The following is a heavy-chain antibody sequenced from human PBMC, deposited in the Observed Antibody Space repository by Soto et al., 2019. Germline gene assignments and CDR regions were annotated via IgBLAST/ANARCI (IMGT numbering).Heavy chain of an antibody. Sequence: WGSLRLACAASRFTSFYHAINFVRQAPGKWLEWVSTISSNGENTHYADSVKGRFIISSDNSSNTVALQMNSLRVEDTAIYYCVSWVSAHFDSWGQGTLVTVSS. CDR1: RFTSFYHA. CDR2: ISSNGENT. CDR3: VSWVSAHFDS. D-gene: IGHD6-13*01. J-gene: IGHJ4*01. V-gene: IGHV3-23*01.